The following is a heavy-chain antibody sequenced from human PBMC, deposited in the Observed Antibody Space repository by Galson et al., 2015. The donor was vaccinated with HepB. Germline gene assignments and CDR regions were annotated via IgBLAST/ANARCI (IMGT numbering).Heavy chain of an antibody. CDR1: GFTFSSYG. Sequence: SLRLSCAASGFTFSSYGMHWVRQAPGKGLEWVAVIWYDGSNKYYADSVKGRFTISRDNSKNTLYLQMNSLRAEDTAVYYCARGVPSEYYFDYWGQGTLVTVSS. CDR3: ARGVPSEYYFDY. CDR2: IWYDGSNK. V-gene: IGHV3-33*01. J-gene: IGHJ4*02.